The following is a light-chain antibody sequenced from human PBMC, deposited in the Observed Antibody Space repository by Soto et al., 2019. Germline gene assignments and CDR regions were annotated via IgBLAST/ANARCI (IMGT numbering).Light chain of an antibody. V-gene: IGKV3-11*01. CDR3: QQRSNWPIT. CDR2: DAS. J-gene: IGKJ5*01. CDR1: QSISSY. Sequence: EIVFAQSPATLSLSTGERATLSCRASQSISSYLAWYQQTPGQAPRLLIYDASNRDTGIPARFSGSGSGTDFTLTISRLEPEDFVVYYCQQRSNWPITFGQGTRLEIK.